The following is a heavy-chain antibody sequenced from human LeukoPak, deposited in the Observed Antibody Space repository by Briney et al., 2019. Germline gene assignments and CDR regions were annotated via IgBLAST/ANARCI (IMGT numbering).Heavy chain of an antibody. V-gene: IGHV5-51*01. Sequence: GESLKISCKCSGYRFTSYWIGWVRQVPGKGLEWMGIVQPGDSDIRYSPSFQGQVTISADKSISTVYLQWSGLKASDTAMYYCARYHYDSSAYPYYFEYWGQGTLVTVSS. CDR1: GYRFTSYW. D-gene: IGHD3-22*01. CDR3: ARYHYDSSAYPYYFEY. J-gene: IGHJ4*02. CDR2: VQPGDSDI.